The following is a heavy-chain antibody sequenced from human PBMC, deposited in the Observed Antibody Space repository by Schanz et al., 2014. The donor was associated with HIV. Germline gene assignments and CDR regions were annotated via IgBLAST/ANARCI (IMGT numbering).Heavy chain of an antibody. D-gene: IGHD3-3*01. CDR2: IKSKTDGGTT. CDR3: TTRRVLGVGQDF. V-gene: IGHV3-15*01. Sequence: EVQLVESGGGLVKPGGSLRLSCAASGFTFSNAWMSWVRQAPGKGLEWAGRIKSKTDGGTTDYAAPVKGRFTISRDDSKNTLYLQMNSLKTEDTAVYFCTTRRVLGVGQDFWGRGTLVTVSS. CDR1: GFTFSNAW. J-gene: IGHJ4*02.